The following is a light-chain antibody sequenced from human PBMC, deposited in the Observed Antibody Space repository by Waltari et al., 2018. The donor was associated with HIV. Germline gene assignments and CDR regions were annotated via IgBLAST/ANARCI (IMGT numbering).Light chain of an antibody. V-gene: IGKV1-39*01. Sequence: DIRLTQSPSSLSAFVGAFVTTTCRASQSIGTFLNWYQQKPGKGPKLLMSVASSLPSGVPLRFSGSGSGTDFTLTISGLQSEDFATYYCQQTYSSPPTFGPGTKLEIK. CDR2: VAS. CDR3: QQTYSSPPT. CDR1: QSIGTF. J-gene: IGKJ2*01.